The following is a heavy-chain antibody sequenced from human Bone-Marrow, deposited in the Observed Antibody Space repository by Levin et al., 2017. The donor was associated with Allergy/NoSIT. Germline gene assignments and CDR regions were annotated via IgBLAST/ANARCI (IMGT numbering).Heavy chain of an antibody. CDR1: GFTFSSYA. J-gene: IGHJ4*02. V-gene: IGHV3-23*01. Sequence: GESLKISCAASGFTFSSYAMSWVRQAPGKGLEWVSAISGSGGSTYYADSVKGRFTISRDNSKNTLYLQMNSLRAEDTAVYYCAKEGYSNIVVVTALYYFDYWGQGTLVTVSS. D-gene: IGHD2-21*02. CDR3: AKEGYSNIVVVTALYYFDY. CDR2: ISGSGGST.